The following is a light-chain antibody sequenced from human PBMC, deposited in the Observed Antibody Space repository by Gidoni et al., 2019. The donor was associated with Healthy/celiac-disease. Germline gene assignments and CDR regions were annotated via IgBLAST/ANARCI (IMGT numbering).Light chain of an antibody. J-gene: IGLJ3*02. Sequence: SSELTQDPAVSVALGQTVRITCQGDSLRSYYASWYQQKPGQAPVLVIYGKNNRTSGIPDRFSGSSSGNTASLTITGAQAEDEADYYCNSRDSSGNLLVFGGGTKLTVL. V-gene: IGLV3-19*01. CDR1: SLRSYY. CDR2: GKN. CDR3: NSRDSSGNLLV.